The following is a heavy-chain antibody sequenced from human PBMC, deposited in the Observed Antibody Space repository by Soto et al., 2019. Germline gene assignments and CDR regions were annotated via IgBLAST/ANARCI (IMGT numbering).Heavy chain of an antibody. V-gene: IGHV1-8*01. Sequence: ASVKVSCQASGYTFTSYVINWVRQATGQGLEWMGWMNPNSGNTGYAQKFQGRVTMTRNTSISTAYMELSSLRSEDTAVYYCARAALSIAAAGTIYYYYMDVWGKGTTVTVSS. D-gene: IGHD6-13*01. CDR3: ARAALSIAAAGTIYYYYMDV. CDR2: MNPNSGNT. J-gene: IGHJ6*03. CDR1: GYTFTSYV.